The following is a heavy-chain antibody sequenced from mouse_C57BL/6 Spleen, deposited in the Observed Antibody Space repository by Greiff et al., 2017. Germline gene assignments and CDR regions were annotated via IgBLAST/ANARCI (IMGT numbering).Heavy chain of an antibody. CDR1: GYTFTDYE. J-gene: IGHJ2*01. CDR2: IDPETGGT. Sequence: QVQLQQSGAELVRPGASVTLSCKASGYTFTDYEMHWVKQTPVHGLEWIGAIDPETGGTAYNQKFKGKAILTADKSSSTAYMELRSLTSEDSAVYYCLMEGVVAPDYWGKGTTLTGSS. D-gene: IGHD1-1*01. CDR3: LMEGVVAPDY. V-gene: IGHV1-15*01.